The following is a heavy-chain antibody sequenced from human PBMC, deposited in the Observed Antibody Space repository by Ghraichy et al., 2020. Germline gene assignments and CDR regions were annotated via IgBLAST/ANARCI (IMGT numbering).Heavy chain of an antibody. CDR1: GYTFKNYG. CDR2: IDTNTGNP. CDR3: ARRGIRGTGTFDY. V-gene: IGHV7-4-1*02. D-gene: IGHD1-14*01. Sequence: ASVQVSCKSSGYTFKNYGINWMRQAPGQGLEWMGWIDTNTGNPTYAQGFTGRFVFSLNSAVSTTYMEISSLEVADGAVYYCARRGIRGTGTFDYWGQGTLLTVSS. J-gene: IGHJ4*02.